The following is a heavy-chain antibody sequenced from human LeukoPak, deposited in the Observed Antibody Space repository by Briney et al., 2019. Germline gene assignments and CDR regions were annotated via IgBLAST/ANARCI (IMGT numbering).Heavy chain of an antibody. J-gene: IGHJ3*02. D-gene: IGHD3-10*01. CDR1: GFTFSSYA. V-gene: IGHV3-30-3*01. Sequence: GGSLRLSCAASGFTFSSYAMHWVRQAPGKGLEWEAIISYDGSNKYYVDSVKGRFTISRDNSKNTLYLQMNSLRVEDMAVYYCARETVLLWFGGVGVAFDIWGQGTMVTVSS. CDR3: ARETVLLWFGGVGVAFDI. CDR2: ISYDGSNK.